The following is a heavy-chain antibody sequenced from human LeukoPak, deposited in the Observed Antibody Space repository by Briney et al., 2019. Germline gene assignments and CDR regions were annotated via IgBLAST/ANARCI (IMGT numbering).Heavy chain of an antibody. J-gene: IGHJ3*02. CDR1: GYTFTSYG. CDR2: ISAYNGNT. D-gene: IGHD2-15*01. Sequence: ASVKVSCKASGYTFTSYGISWVRRAPGQGLEWMGWISAYNGNTNYAQKLQGRVTMTTDTSTSTAYMELRSLRSDDTAVYYCAICSGGSCNDAFDIWGQGTMVTVSS. V-gene: IGHV1-18*01. CDR3: AICSGGSCNDAFDI.